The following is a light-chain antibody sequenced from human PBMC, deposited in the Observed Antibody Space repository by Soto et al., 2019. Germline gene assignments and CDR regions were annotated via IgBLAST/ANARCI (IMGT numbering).Light chain of an antibody. CDR2: DVS. J-gene: IGLJ2*01. V-gene: IGLV2-14*01. CDR3: SSYTSSSTLVV. Sequence: QSVLTQPASVSGSPGQSITISCTGTSSDVGGYNYGSWYQQHPGKAPKLMIYDVSNRPSGLSNRFSGAKSGNTAPLTSSGLQAEDEADYYCSSYTSSSTLVVFGGGTKLTVL. CDR1: SSDVGGYNY.